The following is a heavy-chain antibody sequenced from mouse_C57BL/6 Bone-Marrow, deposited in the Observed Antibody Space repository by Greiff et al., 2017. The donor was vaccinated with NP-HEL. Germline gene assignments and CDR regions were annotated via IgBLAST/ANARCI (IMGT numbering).Heavy chain of an antibody. CDR1: GYTFTDYN. CDR2: INPNNGGT. J-gene: IGHJ3*01. CDR3: ARMVDGYYAWFAY. D-gene: IGHD2-3*01. Sequence: EVKLMESGPELVKPGASVKIPCKASGYTFTDYNMDWVKQSHGKSLEWIGDINPNNGGTIYNQKFKGKATLTVDKSSSTAYMELRSLTSEDTAVYYCARMVDGYYAWFAYWGQGTLVTVSA. V-gene: IGHV1-18*01.